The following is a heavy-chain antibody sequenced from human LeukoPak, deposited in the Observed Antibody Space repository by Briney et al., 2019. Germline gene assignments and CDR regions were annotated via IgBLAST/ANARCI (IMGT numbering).Heavy chain of an antibody. D-gene: IGHD3-22*01. Sequence: SGGSLRLSCAASGFTLDDYAMHWVRQAPGKGLEWVSGISWNSGSIGYADSVKGRFTISRDNAKNSLYLQMNSLRAGDTAVYYCARVMTYYYDSSGYSDYWGQGTLVTVSS. CDR1: GFTLDDYA. CDR2: ISWNSGSI. V-gene: IGHV3-9*01. J-gene: IGHJ4*02. CDR3: ARVMTYYYDSSGYSDY.